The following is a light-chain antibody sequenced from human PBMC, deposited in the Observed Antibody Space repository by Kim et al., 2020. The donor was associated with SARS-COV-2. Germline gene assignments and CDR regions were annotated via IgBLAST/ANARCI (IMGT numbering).Light chain of an antibody. CDR2: EVT. CDR3: SSYAGSKNLV. V-gene: IGLV2-8*01. CDR1: SSGFGDYNY. J-gene: IGLJ3*02. Sequence: GQSVTITCTGTSSGFGDYNYFSWYQLHPDKAPKLMIYEVTKRPSGVPDRFSGSKYGNTASLTVSGLQAEDEADYYCSSYAGSKNLVFGGGTQLTVL.